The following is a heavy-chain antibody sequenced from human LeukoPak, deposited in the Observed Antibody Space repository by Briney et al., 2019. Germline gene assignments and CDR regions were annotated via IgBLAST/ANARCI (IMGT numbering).Heavy chain of an antibody. Sequence: PSETLSLTCTVSGGSMSSYYWSWIRQPPGKGLEWIGYIYYTGGTNYNPSLKSRVTISVDTSKNQFSLKLSSVTAADTAVYYCARASPEGFGEHYYYYYGMDVWGQGTTVTVSS. D-gene: IGHD3-10*01. V-gene: IGHV4-59*12. CDR3: ARASPEGFGEHYYYYYGMDV. J-gene: IGHJ6*02. CDR1: GGSMSSYY. CDR2: IYYTGGT.